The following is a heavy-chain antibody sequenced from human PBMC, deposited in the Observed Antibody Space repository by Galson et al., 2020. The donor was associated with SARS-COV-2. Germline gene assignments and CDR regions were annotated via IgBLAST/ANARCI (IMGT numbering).Heavy chain of an antibody. V-gene: IGHV3-23*01. CDR2: ISGSGGST. J-gene: IGHJ4*02. CDR1: GFTFSSYA. D-gene: IGHD3-22*01. Sequence: TGVSLRLSCSASGFTFSSYAMSWVRQAPGKGLEWVSAISGSGGSTYYADSVKGRFTISRDTSKNTLYLQMNSLSAEDTAEYYCANDSLQQSSGYYYNGYGGQGTLVTVSS. CDR3: ANDSLQQSSGYYYNGY.